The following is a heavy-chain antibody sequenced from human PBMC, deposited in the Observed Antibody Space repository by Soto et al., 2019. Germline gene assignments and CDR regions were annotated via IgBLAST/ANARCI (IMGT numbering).Heavy chain of an antibody. CDR2: IYHSGTT. CDR3: AFPATADFDY. Sequence: QVQLQESGPGLVKPSGTLSLTCAVSGGSISSTNWWTWVRQSPGRGLEWIGEIYHSGTTNYIPSLKSRVNIAVDMSTNHLSLTLISVTAADTAVYYCAFPATADFDYWGKGILVTVSS. D-gene: IGHD6-13*01. J-gene: IGHJ4*02. V-gene: IGHV4-4*02. CDR1: GGSISSTNW.